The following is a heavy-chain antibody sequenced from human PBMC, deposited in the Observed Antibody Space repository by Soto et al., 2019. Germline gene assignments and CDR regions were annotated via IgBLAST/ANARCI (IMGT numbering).Heavy chain of an antibody. Sequence: LRLSCAASGFTFSSYGMHWVRQAPGKGLEWVAVIWYDGSNKYYADSVKGRFTISRDNSKNTLYLQMNSLRAEDTAVYYCARDRDFWSGKEPLDYWGQGTLVTVSS. V-gene: IGHV3-33*01. J-gene: IGHJ4*02. CDR3: ARDRDFWSGKEPLDY. D-gene: IGHD3-3*01. CDR2: IWYDGSNK. CDR1: GFTFSSYG.